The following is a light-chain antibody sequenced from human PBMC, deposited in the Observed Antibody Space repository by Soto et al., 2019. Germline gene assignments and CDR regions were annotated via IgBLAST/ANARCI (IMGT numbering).Light chain of an antibody. Sequence: EIVLTQSPATLSLSPGXRATLSCRASQSVSSYLAWYQQKPGQAPRLLIYDASNRATGIPARFSGSGSGTDFTLTISSLEPEDFAVYYCQQRSNSPRTFGQGTKVEIK. CDR3: QQRSNSPRT. CDR1: QSVSSY. V-gene: IGKV3-11*01. J-gene: IGKJ1*01. CDR2: DAS.